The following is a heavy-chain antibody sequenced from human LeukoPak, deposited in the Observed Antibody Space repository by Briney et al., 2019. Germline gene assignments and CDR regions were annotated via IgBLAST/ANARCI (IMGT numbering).Heavy chain of an antibody. V-gene: IGHV5-51*01. CDR1: EYSFPSYW. CDR3: ARSGHYGMDV. CDR2: ISAGDSET. Sequence: RGESLKISCKGSEYSFPSYWIAWVRQMPGKGLEWMGVISAGDSETRYSPSFQGQVTISVDSYISTAFLQWSNLKASDTAMYYCARSGHYGMDVWGQGTTVTVSS. J-gene: IGHJ6*02.